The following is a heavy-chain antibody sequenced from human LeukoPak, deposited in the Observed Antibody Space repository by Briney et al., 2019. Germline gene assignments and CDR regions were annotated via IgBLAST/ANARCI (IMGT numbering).Heavy chain of an antibody. Sequence: SVKVSCKASGYTFIDYYIHWVRQAPGQGLERMGGIIPIFGTANYAQKFQGRVTITADESTSTAYMELSSLRSEDTAVYYCARDSRAVAGSFDYWGQGTLVTVSS. CDR1: GYTFIDYY. V-gene: IGHV1-69*13. CDR2: IIPIFGTA. J-gene: IGHJ4*02. D-gene: IGHD6-19*01. CDR3: ARDSRAVAGSFDY.